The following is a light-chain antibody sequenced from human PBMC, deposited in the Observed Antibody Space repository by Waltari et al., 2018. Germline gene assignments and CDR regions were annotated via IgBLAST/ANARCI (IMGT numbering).Light chain of an antibody. J-gene: IGLJ3*02. CDR1: SEFSSYA. V-gene: IGLV4-69*01. CDR2: VNSDGTH. Sequence: QPVLTQSPSASASLGASVKLTCTLSSEFSSYAAVWHQQQPGKGPRYLMKVNSDGTHPKGDGIPDRFSGSSSGAECYLTLSSLQSDDEADYYCQTWGTGVQWVFGGGSKVTVL. CDR3: QTWGTGVQWV.